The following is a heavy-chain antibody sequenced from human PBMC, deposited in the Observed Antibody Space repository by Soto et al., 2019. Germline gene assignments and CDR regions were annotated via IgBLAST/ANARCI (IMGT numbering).Heavy chain of an antibody. CDR2: IFPGDSDT. D-gene: IGHD2-8*01. J-gene: IGHJ6*02. Sequence: GESLKISCQGSGFSFTDYWIAWVRQMPGKGLEWMGIIFPGDSDTRYSPSFQGQVTISADNSISAAYLHWSSLKASDTAMYYCARRGRYCSNGVCYDYYYFGMDAWGQGTTVTVSS. CDR1: GFSFTDYW. CDR3: ARRGRYCSNGVCYDYYYFGMDA. V-gene: IGHV5-51*01.